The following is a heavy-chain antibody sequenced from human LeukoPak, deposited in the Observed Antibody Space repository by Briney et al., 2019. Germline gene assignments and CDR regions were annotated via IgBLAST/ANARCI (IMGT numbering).Heavy chain of an antibody. Sequence: PGGSLRLSCAASGFTFSSYAMSWVRQAPGKGLEWVSAISGSGGSTYYADSVKGRFTISRDNSKNTLYLQMNGLRAEDTAVYYCAKDRGGYSSSSDYWGQGTLVTVSS. CDR3: AKDRGGYSSSSDY. J-gene: IGHJ4*02. CDR1: GFTFSSYA. D-gene: IGHD6-6*01. V-gene: IGHV3-23*01. CDR2: ISGSGGST.